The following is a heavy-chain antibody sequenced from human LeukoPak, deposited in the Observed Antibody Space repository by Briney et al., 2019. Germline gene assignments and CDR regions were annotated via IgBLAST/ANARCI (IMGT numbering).Heavy chain of an antibody. D-gene: IGHD6-19*01. CDR1: GFTFSNYA. Sequence: GGSLRLSCAASGFTFSNYAMSWVRQAPGKGLDWVSTISPSDSSTYYADSVKGRFTISRDNSKNTLYLQMKSLRAEDTAVYYCAKRGSGEDYWGQGTLVTVSS. CDR2: ISPSDSST. CDR3: AKRGSGEDY. J-gene: IGHJ4*02. V-gene: IGHV3-23*01.